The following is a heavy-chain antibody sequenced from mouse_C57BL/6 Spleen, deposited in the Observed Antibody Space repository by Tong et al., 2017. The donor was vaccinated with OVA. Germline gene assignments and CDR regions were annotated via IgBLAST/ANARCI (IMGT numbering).Heavy chain of an antibody. D-gene: IGHD1-1*01. CDR2: ISDGGSYT. V-gene: IGHV5-4*01. J-gene: IGHJ1*03. Sequence: EVQLQESGGDLVKPGGSLKLSCAASGFTFSSYGMSWVRQTPDKRLEWVATISDGGSYTYYPDNVKGRFTVSRDNAKNNLYLQMSHLKSEDTAMYYCARDRGSPPYFDVWGTGTTVTVSS. CDR3: ARDRGSPPYFDV. CDR1: GFTFSSYG.